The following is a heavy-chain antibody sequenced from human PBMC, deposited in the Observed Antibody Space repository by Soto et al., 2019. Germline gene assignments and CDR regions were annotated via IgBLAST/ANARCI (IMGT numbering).Heavy chain of an antibody. CDR2: IYGTGNT. Sequence: QLQLQESGPGLVKPSETLSLSCTVSGGSITSSFYWGWIRQPPGKGLEWIGSIYGTGNTYYNPSLKGRVTISAYAAKHQFALHLSSVTAADTAVYYCRSSSRYSTDVWGQGATVNVSS. V-gene: IGHV4-39*01. CDR1: GGSITSSFY. D-gene: IGHD6-13*01. J-gene: IGHJ6*02. CDR3: RSSSRYSTDV.